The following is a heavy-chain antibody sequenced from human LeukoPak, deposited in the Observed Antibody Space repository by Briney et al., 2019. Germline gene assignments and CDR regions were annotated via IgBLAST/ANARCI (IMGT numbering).Heavy chain of an antibody. CDR3: ARDEDY. CDR2: IHTGSGNT. V-gene: IGHV1-3*04. CDR1: GHIFVISA. J-gene: IGHJ4*02. Sequence: ASVKVSCKASGHIFVISAIHWVRQAPGQSLEWMGWIHTGSGNTRYSQKFQDRITITRDTSATTAYMQLSSLTSEDTAAYYCARDEDYWGQGTLVTVSS.